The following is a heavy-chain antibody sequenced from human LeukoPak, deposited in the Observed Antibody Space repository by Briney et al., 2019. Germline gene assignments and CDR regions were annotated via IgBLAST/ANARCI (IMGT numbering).Heavy chain of an antibody. CDR1: GFTFTSSA. CDR2: IVVGSGNT. D-gene: IGHD2/OR15-2a*01. CDR3: AALPSPQNYWYFDL. J-gene: IGHJ2*01. V-gene: IGHV1-58*02. Sequence: SVKVSCKASGFTFTSSAMQWVRQARGQRLEWIGWIVVGSGNTNYAQKFQERVTITRDMSTSTAYMELSSLRSEDTAVYYCAALPSPQNYWYFDLWGRGTLVTVSS.